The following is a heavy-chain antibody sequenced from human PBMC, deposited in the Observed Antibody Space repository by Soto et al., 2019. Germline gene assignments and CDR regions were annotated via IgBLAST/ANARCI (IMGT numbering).Heavy chain of an antibody. V-gene: IGHV4-34*01. CDR1: GGSFSGYY. Sequence: SETLSLTCAVYGGSFSGYYWSWIRQPPGKGLEWIGEINHSGSTNYNPSLKSRVTISVDTSKNQFSLKLSSVTAADTAVYYCARGVMAIWQLVQKNVNYYYYYGMDVWGQGTTVTVSS. D-gene: IGHD6-6*01. CDR3: ARGVMAIWQLVQKNVNYYYYYGMDV. CDR2: INHSGST. J-gene: IGHJ6*02.